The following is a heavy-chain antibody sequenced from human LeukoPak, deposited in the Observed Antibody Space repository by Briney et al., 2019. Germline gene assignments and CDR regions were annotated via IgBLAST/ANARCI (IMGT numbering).Heavy chain of an antibody. D-gene: IGHD6-19*01. Sequence: PGGSLRLSCAASGFTFSSYSMNWVRQAPGKGLEWVSSISSSSSYTYYADSVKGRFTISRDNAKNSLYLQMSSLRAEDTAVYYCARECPYLIAVAQFDYWGQGTLVTVSS. V-gene: IGHV3-21*01. CDR3: ARECPYLIAVAQFDY. CDR2: ISSSSSYT. CDR1: GFTFSSYS. J-gene: IGHJ4*02.